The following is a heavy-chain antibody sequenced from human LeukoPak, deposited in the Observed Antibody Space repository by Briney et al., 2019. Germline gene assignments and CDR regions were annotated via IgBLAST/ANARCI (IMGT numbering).Heavy chain of an antibody. D-gene: IGHD1-26*01. CDR1: GGSIPNSRNH. V-gene: IGHV4-39*01. J-gene: IGHJ5*01. CDR3: SSGGVGNRLGS. CDR2: ISYSGIT. Sequence: PSETLSLTLAVSGGSIPNSRNHWGWIRQPPGKGLEWIGSISYSGITSYNPSLRSRVTISVDTSKNQFSLKVTSVTAADTAVYYCSSGGVGNRLGSWGQGTLVTVSS.